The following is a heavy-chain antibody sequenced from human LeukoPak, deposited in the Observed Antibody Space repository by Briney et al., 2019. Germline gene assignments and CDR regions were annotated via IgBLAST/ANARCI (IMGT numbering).Heavy chain of an antibody. D-gene: IGHD4-17*01. CDR2: ISSSSSYI. J-gene: IGHJ4*02. CDR1: GLTFSSYS. Sequence: PGGSLRLSCAASGLTFSSYSMTWVRQAPGKGLEWVSSISSSSSYIYYADSVKGRFTISRDNARNSLYLQMNSLRAEDTAVYYCAREGSDYGDYVEYFDYWGQGTLVTVSS. CDR3: AREGSDYGDYVEYFDY. V-gene: IGHV3-21*01.